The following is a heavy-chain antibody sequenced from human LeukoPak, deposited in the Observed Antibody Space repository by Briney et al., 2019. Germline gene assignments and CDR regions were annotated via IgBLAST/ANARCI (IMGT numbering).Heavy chain of an antibody. D-gene: IGHD2-2*01. CDR2: IYYSGST. CDR1: GGSISSYY. J-gene: IGHJ6*02. V-gene: IGHV4-59*12. CDR3: ARYQWEYCSSTSCHTIYYGMDV. Sequence: SETLSLTCTVSGGSISSYYWSWIRQPPGKGLEWLGSIYYSGSTYYNPSLKSRVTISVDTSKNQFSLKLSSVTAADTAVYYCARYQWEYCSSTSCHTIYYGMDVWGQGTTVTVSS.